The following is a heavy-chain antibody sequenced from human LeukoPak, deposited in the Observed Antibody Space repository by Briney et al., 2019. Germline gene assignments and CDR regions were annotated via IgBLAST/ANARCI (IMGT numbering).Heavy chain of an antibody. D-gene: IGHD3-10*01. Sequence: GRSLRLSCAASGFTFSDYYMSWIRQAPGKGLEWLSYISKNGKTIYYADSVKGRFTISRDNAKKSVYLQMNSLRAEDTAVYYCATTGLLGDIPWGQGTLVTVSS. CDR2: ISKNGKTI. J-gene: IGHJ5*02. CDR3: ATTGLLGDIP. CDR1: GFTFSDYY. V-gene: IGHV3-11*01.